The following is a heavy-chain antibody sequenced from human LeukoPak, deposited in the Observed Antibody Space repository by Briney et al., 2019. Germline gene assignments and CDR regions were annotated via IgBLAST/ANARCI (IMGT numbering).Heavy chain of an antibody. CDR3: ARGVTGGWYGDFQH. V-gene: IGHV4-59*01. CDR2: IYYSGST. J-gene: IGHJ1*01. D-gene: IGHD6-19*01. CDR1: GGSINTYF. Sequence: ASETLSLTCTVSGGSINTYFWSWIRQPPGKGLGWIGYIYYSGSTNYNPSLKSRVTISVDTSKNQFSLKLSSVTAADTAVYYCARGVTGGWYGDFQHWGQGTLVTVSS.